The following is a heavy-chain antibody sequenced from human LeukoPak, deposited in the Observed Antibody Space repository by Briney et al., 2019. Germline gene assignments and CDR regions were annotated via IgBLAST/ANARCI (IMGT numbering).Heavy chain of an antibody. CDR3: AKQSTMIRAIGAFDF. CDR1: GFTFDGYA. J-gene: IGHJ3*01. V-gene: IGHV3-9*01. CDR2: ISWNSGTI. Sequence: GRSLRLSCAASGFTFDGYAIHWVRQAPGKGREWVSGISWNSGTIGYADSVMGRFTISRDNAKNSLYLQMNSLGAEDTALYYCAKQSTMIRAIGAFDFWGQGTVVTVSS. D-gene: IGHD3-10*01.